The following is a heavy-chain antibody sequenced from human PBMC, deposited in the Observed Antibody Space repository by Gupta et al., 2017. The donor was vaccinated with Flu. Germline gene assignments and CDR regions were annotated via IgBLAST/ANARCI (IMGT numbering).Heavy chain of an antibody. CDR1: G. CDR2: LSSDGINT. Sequence: GMHWVRQAPGKGLEWVAALSSDGINTYYADSVKGRFTISRDNSGNTVSLQMSSLRAEDTAVYYCAKDGGSSYGYTLDFWGQGTLVTVSS. CDR3: AKDGGSSYGYTLDF. D-gene: IGHD5-18*01. J-gene: IGHJ4*02. V-gene: IGHV3-30*18.